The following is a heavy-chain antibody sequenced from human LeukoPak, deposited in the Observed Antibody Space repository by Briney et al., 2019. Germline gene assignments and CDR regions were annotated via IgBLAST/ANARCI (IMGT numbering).Heavy chain of an antibody. CDR2: ISGRGDST. J-gene: IGHJ4*02. V-gene: IGHV3-23*01. Sequence: SGGSLRLSCAASGFTFSTFAMSWVRQAPGKGLEWVSIISGRGDSTFYADSVRGRFTVSRDNSKKMLYLQVNSLGTEDTAVYYCATDPNTAMVIGGDYWGQGTLVTVSS. CDR3: ATDPNTAMVIGGDY. CDR1: GFTFSTFA. D-gene: IGHD5-18*01.